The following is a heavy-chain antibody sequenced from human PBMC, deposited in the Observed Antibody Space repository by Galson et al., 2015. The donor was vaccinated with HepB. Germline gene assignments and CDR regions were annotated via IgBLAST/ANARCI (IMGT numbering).Heavy chain of an antibody. V-gene: IGHV3-9*01. J-gene: IGHJ6*03. Sequence: SLRLSCAASGFTFDDYAMHWVRQAPGKGLEWVSGISWNSGSIGYADSVKGRFTISRDNAKNSLYLQMNSLRAEDTALYYCAKAGTRKPYGSGSIWPPYYYYMDVWGKGTTVTVSS. CDR1: GFTFDDYA. CDR2: ISWNSGSI. CDR3: AKAGTRKPYGSGSIWPPYYYYMDV. D-gene: IGHD3-10*01.